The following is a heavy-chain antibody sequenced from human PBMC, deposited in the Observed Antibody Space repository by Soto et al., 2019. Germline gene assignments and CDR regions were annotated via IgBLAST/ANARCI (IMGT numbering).Heavy chain of an antibody. CDR2: MSGSSSTT. CDR1: GLTFSNYA. V-gene: IGHV3-23*01. CDR3: AKNQERELPRVIDF. J-gene: IGHJ4*02. Sequence: EVRLLESGGGLVKPGGSLRLSCATSGLTFSNYAMSWVRQAPGGGREGVSSMSGSSSTTYNADSVRGRFTISRDRSKNTLYLQMSSLRAEDTALYYCAKNQERELPRVIDFWGQGTLVTVSS. D-gene: IGHD1-7*01.